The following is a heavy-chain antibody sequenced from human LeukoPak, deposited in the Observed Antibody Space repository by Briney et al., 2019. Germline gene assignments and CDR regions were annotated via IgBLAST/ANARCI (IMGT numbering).Heavy chain of an antibody. J-gene: IGHJ4*02. V-gene: IGHV3-21*01. CDR1: GFTFSTYS. D-gene: IGHD3-22*01. Sequence: GGSLRLSCAASGFTFSTYSMTWARQAPGKGLEWVSSISSSSSFIYYVDSVKGRFTISRDNAKNSLYLQMNSLRAEDTAVYYCARDQDYDSSGYYAFDYWGQGTLVTVSS. CDR2: ISSSSSFI. CDR3: ARDQDYDSSGYYAFDY.